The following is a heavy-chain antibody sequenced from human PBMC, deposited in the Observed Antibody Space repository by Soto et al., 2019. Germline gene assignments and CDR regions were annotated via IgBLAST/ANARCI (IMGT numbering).Heavy chain of an antibody. CDR3: ARDRVGGGWLVVASD. Sequence: QVQLQESGPGLVKPSETLSLTCTVSGGSVSSGSYYWSWIRQPPGKGLEWIGYIYYSGSTKYNPSLKSRVTISVDTSKNQFSLKLSSVTAADTAVYYCARDRVGGGWLVVASDWGQGTLVTVSS. CDR2: IYYSGST. V-gene: IGHV4-61*01. CDR1: GGSVSSGSYY. J-gene: IGHJ4*02. D-gene: IGHD6-19*01.